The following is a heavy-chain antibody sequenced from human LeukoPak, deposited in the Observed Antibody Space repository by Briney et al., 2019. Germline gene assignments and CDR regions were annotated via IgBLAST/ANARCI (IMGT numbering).Heavy chain of an antibody. V-gene: IGHV3-30*03. CDR2: ISYDGSNK. CDR3: ARDSPGSIDF. CDR1: GFTFSSYG. J-gene: IGHJ4*02. D-gene: IGHD1-1*01. Sequence: PGGSLRLSCAASGFTFSSYGMHWVRQAPGKGLEWVAVISYDGSNKYYADSVKGRFTISRDNSKNTLYLQMTSLSADDTAVYYCARDSPGSIDFWGQGTLVTVSS.